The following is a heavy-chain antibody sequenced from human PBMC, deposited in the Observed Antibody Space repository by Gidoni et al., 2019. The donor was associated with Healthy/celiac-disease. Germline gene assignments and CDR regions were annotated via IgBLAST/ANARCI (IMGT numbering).Heavy chain of an antibody. Sequence: EVQLVESGGGLVKPGGSLRLSCAASGFTFSNAWMRWVRQAPGKGLEWVCRIKSKTDGGTTDYAAPVKGRFTISRDDSKNTLYLQMNSLKTEDTAVYYCSRKSPISGSYSESAFDIWGQGTMVTISS. CDR2: IKSKTDGGTT. CDR3: SRKSPISGSYSESAFDI. J-gene: IGHJ3*02. V-gene: IGHV3-15*01. D-gene: IGHD1-26*01. CDR1: GFTFSNAW.